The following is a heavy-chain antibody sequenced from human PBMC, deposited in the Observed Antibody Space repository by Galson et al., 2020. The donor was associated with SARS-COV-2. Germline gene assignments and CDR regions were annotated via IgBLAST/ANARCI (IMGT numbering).Heavy chain of an antibody. Sequence: SETLSLTCTVSGGSISSYYWSWIRQPPGTGLECIGYIYYSGSTNYNPSLKSRVTISVDTSKNQFSLKLSSVTAADTAVYYCARDLGYSSGEAFDIWGQGTMVTVSS. CDR3: ARDLGYSSGEAFDI. V-gene: IGHV4-59*01. CDR1: GGSISSYY. J-gene: IGHJ3*02. D-gene: IGHD6-19*01. CDR2: IYYSGST.